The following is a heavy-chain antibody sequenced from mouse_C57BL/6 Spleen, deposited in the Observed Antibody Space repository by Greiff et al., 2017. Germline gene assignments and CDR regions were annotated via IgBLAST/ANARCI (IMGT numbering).Heavy chain of an antibody. CDR3: AREDGNLFAY. CDR1: GYTFTDYY. J-gene: IGHJ3*01. CDR2: INPNNGGT. D-gene: IGHD2-1*01. V-gene: IGHV1-26*01. Sequence: VQLQQSGPELVKPGASVKISCKASGYTFTDYYMNWVKQSHGKSLEWIGDINPNNGGTSYNQKFKGKATLTVDKSSSTAYMELRSLTSEDSAVYYCAREDGNLFAYWGQGTLVTVSA.